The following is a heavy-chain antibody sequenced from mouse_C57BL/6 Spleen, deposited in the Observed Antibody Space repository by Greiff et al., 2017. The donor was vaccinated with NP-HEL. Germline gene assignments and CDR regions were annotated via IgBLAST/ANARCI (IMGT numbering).Heavy chain of an antibody. CDR3: TRGGSSFDY. J-gene: IGHJ2*01. CDR1: GYTFTDYE. Sequence: QVQLQQSGAELVRPGASVTLSCTASGYTFTDYEMRWVKQTPVHGLEWIGAIDPETGGTAYNQKFKDKAILTADKSSSTAYMELRSLTSEDSAVYYCTRGGSSFDYWGQGTTLTVSS. V-gene: IGHV1-15*01. CDR2: IDPETGGT. D-gene: IGHD1-1*01.